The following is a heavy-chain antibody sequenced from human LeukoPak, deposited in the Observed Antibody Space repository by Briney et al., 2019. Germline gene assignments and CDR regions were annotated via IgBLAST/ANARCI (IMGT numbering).Heavy chain of an antibody. CDR1: GFTSSSYS. V-gene: IGHV3-21*01. Sequence: GGSLRLSCAASGFTSSSYSMNWVRQAPGKGLEWVSSISSSSSYIYYADSVKGRFTISRDNAKNSLYLQMNSLRAEDTAVYYCARDFHRRYYDSSGYNAFDIWGQGTMVTVSS. J-gene: IGHJ3*02. CDR3: ARDFHRRYYDSSGYNAFDI. CDR2: ISSSSSYI. D-gene: IGHD3-22*01.